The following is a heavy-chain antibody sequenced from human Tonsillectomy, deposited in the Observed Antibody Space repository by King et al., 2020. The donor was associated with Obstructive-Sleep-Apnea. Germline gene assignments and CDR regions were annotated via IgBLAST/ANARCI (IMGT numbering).Heavy chain of an antibody. D-gene: IGHD1-26*01. CDR3: AALGAIVNRDAFDI. CDR2: ISSSSSTI. J-gene: IGHJ3*02. V-gene: IGHV3-48*04. CDR1: GFTFSTYS. Sequence: VQLVESGGGMVQPGGSLRLSCAASGFTFSTYSMNWVRQAPGKGLEGGSYISSSSSTIHYADSVKGRFTISRDNAKNSLYLQMNRLRAEDTAVYYCAALGAIVNRDAFDIWGQGTMVTVSS.